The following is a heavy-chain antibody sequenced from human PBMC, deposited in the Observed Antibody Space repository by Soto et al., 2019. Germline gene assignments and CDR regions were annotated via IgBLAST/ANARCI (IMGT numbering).Heavy chain of an antibody. CDR1: GYTFTSYG. CDR2: ISAYNGNT. J-gene: IGHJ4*02. Sequence: GASVKVSCKASGYTFTSYGISWVRQAPGQGLEWMGWISAYNGNTNYAQKLQGRVTLTTDTSTSTAYMELRSLRSDDTAVYYCARVGNLFIPPDFDYWGQGTLVTVSS. V-gene: IGHV1-18*01. CDR3: ARVGNLFIPPDFDY. D-gene: IGHD2-2*02.